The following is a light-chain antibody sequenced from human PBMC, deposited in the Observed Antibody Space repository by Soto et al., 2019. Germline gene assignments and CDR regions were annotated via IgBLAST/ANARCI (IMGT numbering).Light chain of an antibody. CDR1: QSVSKY. Sequence: EIVLTQSPATLSLSPGERATLSCRASQSVSKYLAWYQQKPGQAPRLLIYDGSNRAIGIPARFSGSGSGTDFTLTISSLEPEDFAVYYCQQRSDWPPLTFGGGTKVEIK. CDR2: DGS. J-gene: IGKJ4*01. CDR3: QQRSDWPPLT. V-gene: IGKV3-11*01.